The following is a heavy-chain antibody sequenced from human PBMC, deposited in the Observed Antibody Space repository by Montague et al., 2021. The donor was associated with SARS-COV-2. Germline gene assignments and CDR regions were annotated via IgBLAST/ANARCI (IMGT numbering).Heavy chain of an antibody. CDR3: ARHRANAGSFDI. CDR1: GGSIRSHL. Sequence: SETLSLTCTVSGGSIRSHLWSWIRQSPGKGLEWIGSVHYTGTTSYNESLKGRLTISVDTSENQFSLRMTSVTASDTAVYYCARHRANAGSFDIWGHGTLVTVSS. D-gene: IGHD1-1*01. J-gene: IGHJ3*02. CDR2: VHYTGTT. V-gene: IGHV4-59*05.